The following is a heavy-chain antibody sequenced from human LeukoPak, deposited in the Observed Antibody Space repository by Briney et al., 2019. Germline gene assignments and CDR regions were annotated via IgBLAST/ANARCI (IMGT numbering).Heavy chain of an antibody. CDR2: INPKNGGT. V-gene: IGHV1-2*02. CDR3: ARDPAQTYYYDP. CDR1: GYTFTGYY. J-gene: IGHJ4*02. Sequence: ASVKVSCKASGYTFTGYYLHWVRQPPGQGLEWMGWINPKNGGTKYAQKFQGRVTMTRDTSISTVYMELSRLTSDDTAVYSCARDPAQTYYYDPWGQGTLVTVSS. D-gene: IGHD3-22*01.